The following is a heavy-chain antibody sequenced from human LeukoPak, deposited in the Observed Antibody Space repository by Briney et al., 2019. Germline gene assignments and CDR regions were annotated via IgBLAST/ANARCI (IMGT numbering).Heavy chain of an antibody. D-gene: IGHD1-26*01. CDR2: ISSSSTI. Sequence: GGSLRLSCAASGFTFSSYSMNWVRQAPGKGLEWVSYISSSSTIYYADSVKGRFTISRDNAKNSLYLQMNSLRAEDTAVYYCARVPFPSIVGAKKGYFQHWGQGTLVTVSS. CDR3: ARVPFPSIVGAKKGYFQH. V-gene: IGHV3-48*01. J-gene: IGHJ1*01. CDR1: GFTFSSYS.